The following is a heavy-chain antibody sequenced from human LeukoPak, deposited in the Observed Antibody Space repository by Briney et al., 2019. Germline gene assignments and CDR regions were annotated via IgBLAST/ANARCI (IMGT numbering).Heavy chain of an antibody. D-gene: IGHD3-10*01. CDR1: GFTFSDYF. V-gene: IGHV3-11*03. CDR3: ARRRQMVRGVIITYYFDY. J-gene: IGHJ4*02. Sequence: PGGSLRLSCAASGFTFSDYFMSWLRQAPGKGLEWVSYISSSSTSRNYADSVKGRFTISRDNAKNSLYLQMNSLRAEDTAVYYCARRRQMVRGVIITYYFDYWGQGTLVTVSS. CDR2: ISSSSTSR.